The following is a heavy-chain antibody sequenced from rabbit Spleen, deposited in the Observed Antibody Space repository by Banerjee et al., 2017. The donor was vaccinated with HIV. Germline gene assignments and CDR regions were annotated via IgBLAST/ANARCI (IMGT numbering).Heavy chain of an antibody. CDR3: ARGSAAMTLVITGFYLNL. D-gene: IGHD2-1*01. CDR1: GFSFSNSYY. J-gene: IGHJ4*01. V-gene: IGHV1S45*01. CDR2: IYADNTGST. Sequence: QEQVEESGGDLVKPEGSLTLTCTASGFSFSNSYYMCWVRQAPGKGLEYIACIYADNTGSTVYASWARGRFTISKTSSTTVTLEMTGLTAADTATYFCARGSAAMTLVITGFYLNLWGPGTLVTVS.